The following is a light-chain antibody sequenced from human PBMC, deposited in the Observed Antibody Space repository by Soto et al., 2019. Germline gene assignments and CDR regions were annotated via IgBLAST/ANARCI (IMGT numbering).Light chain of an antibody. J-gene: IGKJ1*01. CDR1: QTINSY. V-gene: IGKV1-39*01. CDR2: AAS. CDR3: QQSYSAPWT. Sequence: DIQMTQSPSSLSASVGARVTITCRASQTINSYLNWYQQKPGKAPKILIYAASNLYSGVPSRFSGSGSGTEFTLTISSLQPEDFATYSCQQSYSAPWTFGQGTKVEIK.